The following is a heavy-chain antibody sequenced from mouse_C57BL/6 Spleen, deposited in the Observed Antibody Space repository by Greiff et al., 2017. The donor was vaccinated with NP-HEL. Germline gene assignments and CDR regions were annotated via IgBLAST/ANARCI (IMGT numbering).Heavy chain of an antibody. J-gene: IGHJ2*01. CDR3: ARRNLLLHFDY. V-gene: IGHV1-72*01. Sequence: QVQLQQPGAELVKPGVSVKLSCKASGYTFTSYWMHWVKQRPGRGLEWIGRIDPNSGGTTYNEKFKSKATLTVDKPSSTAYMQLSSLTSEDSAVYYCARRNLLLHFDYWGQGTTLTVSS. CDR1: GYTFTSYW. D-gene: IGHD1-1*01. CDR2: IDPNSGGT.